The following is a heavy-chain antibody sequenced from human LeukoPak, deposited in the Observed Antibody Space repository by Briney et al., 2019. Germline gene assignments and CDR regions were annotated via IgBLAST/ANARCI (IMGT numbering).Heavy chain of an antibody. CDR3: ARVVAAAMSSRFDP. D-gene: IGHD6-13*01. CDR2: INHSGST. V-gene: IGHV4-34*01. Sequence: SETLSLTCAVYGGSFSGYYWSWIRRPPGKGVELIGEINHSGSTNYNTSLKSRVTISLDTSKNQFSLKLRSVTAADTAVYYCARVVAAAMSSRFDPWGQGNLVTVSS. CDR1: GGSFSGYY. J-gene: IGHJ5*02.